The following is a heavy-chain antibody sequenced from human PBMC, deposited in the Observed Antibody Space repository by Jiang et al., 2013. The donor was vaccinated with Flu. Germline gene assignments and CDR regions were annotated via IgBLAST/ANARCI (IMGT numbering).Heavy chain of an antibody. CDR2: IYYSGST. Sequence: GLVKPSETLSLTCTVSGGSISSSSYYWGWIRQPPGKGLEWIGSIYYSGSTYYNPSLKSRVTISVDTSKNQFSLKLSSVTAADTAVYYCARRLAPPYGSGSLWADYYFDYWGQGTLVTVSS. J-gene: IGHJ4*02. CDR1: GGSISSSSYY. D-gene: IGHD3-10*01. V-gene: IGHV4-39*01. CDR3: ARRLAPPYGSGSLWADYYFDY.